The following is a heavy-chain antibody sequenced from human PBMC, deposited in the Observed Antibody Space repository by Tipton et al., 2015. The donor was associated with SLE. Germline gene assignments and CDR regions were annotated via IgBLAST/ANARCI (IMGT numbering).Heavy chain of an antibody. J-gene: IGHJ4*02. V-gene: IGHV4-61*08. CDR1: GGSISSGGYY. CDR3: ARDDPDGESSGIPGDY. Sequence: TLSLTCTVSGGSISSGGYYWSWIRQLPGKGLEWIGYIYYSGSANYSPSLKSRVTISLDTSRSQFSLQLSSVTAADTAVYYCARDDPDGESSGIPGDYWGQGTLVTVSS. CDR2: IYYSGSA. D-gene: IGHD3-22*01.